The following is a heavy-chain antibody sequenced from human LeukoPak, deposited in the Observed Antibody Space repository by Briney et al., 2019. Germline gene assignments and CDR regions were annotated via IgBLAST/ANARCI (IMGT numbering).Heavy chain of an antibody. CDR1: GGSFSGYY. J-gene: IGHJ3*02. CDR3: ARYDSSGYYHDAFDI. CDR2: INHSGST. Sequence: KPSETLSLTCAVYGGSFSGYYWSWIRQPPGKGLEWSGEINHSGSTNYNPSLKSRVNISVDTSKNQFSLKLSSVTAADTAVYYCARYDSSGYYHDAFDIWGQGTMVTVSS. V-gene: IGHV4-34*01. D-gene: IGHD3-22*01.